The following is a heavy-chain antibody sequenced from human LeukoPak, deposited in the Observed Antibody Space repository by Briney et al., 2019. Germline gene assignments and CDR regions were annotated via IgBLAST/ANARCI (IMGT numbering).Heavy chain of an antibody. J-gene: IGHJ4*02. CDR1: GFXFSSHG. CDR3: AKDGRVAAAAYYFDY. D-gene: IGHD6-13*01. CDR2: IANDGRDK. Sequence: GGSLRLSCAASGFXFSSHGMHWVRQAPGKGPEWVACIANDGRDKKYADSVKGRCTISRDNSKNTLYLQMNSLRAEDTAVYHCAKDGRVAAAAYYFDYWGQGTLATVSS. V-gene: IGHV3-30*18.